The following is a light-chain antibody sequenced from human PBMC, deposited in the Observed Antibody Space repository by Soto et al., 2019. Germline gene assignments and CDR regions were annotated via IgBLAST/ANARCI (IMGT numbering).Light chain of an antibody. J-gene: IGKJ1*01. CDR1: QSISTW. CDR2: KAS. CDR3: QQYNTYST. V-gene: IGKV1-5*03. Sequence: DIPMTQSPSTLSASVGDGVTITCRASQSISTWLTWYQQKPGRAPKVLIYKASSLQSGVPSRFSGSGSGTEFTLTISSLQPDDFATYYCQQYNTYSTFGQGTKVVIK.